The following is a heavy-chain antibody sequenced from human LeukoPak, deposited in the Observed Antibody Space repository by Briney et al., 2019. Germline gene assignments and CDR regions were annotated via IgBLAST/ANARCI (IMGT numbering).Heavy chain of an antibody. CDR1: GGSISSYY. CDR3: ARGGPPHSSSWYIDP. V-gene: IGHV4-59*12. CDR2: IYYSGST. J-gene: IGHJ5*02. D-gene: IGHD6-13*01. Sequence: SETLSLTCTVSGGSISSYYWSWIRQPPGKGLEWIGYIYYSGSTNYNPSLKSRVTISVDTSKNQFSLKLSSVTAADTAVYYCARGGPPHSSSWYIDPWGQGTLVTVSS.